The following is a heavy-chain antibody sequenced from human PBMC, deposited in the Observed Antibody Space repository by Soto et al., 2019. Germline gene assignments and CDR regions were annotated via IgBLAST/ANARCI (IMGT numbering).Heavy chain of an antibody. D-gene: IGHD1-20*01. J-gene: IGHJ4*02. Sequence: EVQLLESGGGLVQPGGSLRLSCGASGFTFSSYAMSWVRQAPGKAPEWVSGISANGGRTDYADSVRGRFTMSRDNSKNTVYLRMNSLRAEDTAVYYCALEPRISGIDYWGQGTLVTVSS. CDR3: ALEPRISGIDY. CDR1: GFTFSSYA. V-gene: IGHV3-23*01. CDR2: ISANGGRT.